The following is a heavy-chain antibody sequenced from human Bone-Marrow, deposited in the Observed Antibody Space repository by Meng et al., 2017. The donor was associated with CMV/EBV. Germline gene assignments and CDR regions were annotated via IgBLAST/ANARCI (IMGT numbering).Heavy chain of an antibody. CDR1: GGSISSYY. Sequence: GSLRLSCTVSGGSISSYYWSWIRQPAGKGLEWIGRIYTSGSTNYNPSLKSRVTMSVDTSKNQFSLKLSSVTAADTAVYYCARVLRGIAVAGYDYWGQGTLVTVSS. D-gene: IGHD6-19*01. J-gene: IGHJ4*02. CDR2: IYTSGST. V-gene: IGHV4-4*07. CDR3: ARVLRGIAVAGYDY.